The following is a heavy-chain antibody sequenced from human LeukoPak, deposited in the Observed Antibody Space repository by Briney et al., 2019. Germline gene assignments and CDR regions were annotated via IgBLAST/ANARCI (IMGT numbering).Heavy chain of an antibody. V-gene: IGHV3-30*18. CDR1: GFTFCRYG. CDR3: AKGLTPGIQLLPQDAFDI. D-gene: IGHD5-18*01. Sequence: GGSLRLSCAASGFTFCRYGMHWVRQAPGKGLDWVAVISYDGSTKYYADSVKGRFTISRDNSKNTLYLQMNSLRTEDTAVYFFAKGLTPGIQLLPQDAFDIRGQGTMVTVSS. J-gene: IGHJ3*02. CDR2: ISYDGSTK.